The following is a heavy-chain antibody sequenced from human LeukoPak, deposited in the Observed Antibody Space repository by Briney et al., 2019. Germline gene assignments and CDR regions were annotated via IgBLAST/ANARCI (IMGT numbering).Heavy chain of an antibody. CDR3: AKRVAVAGYYFDY. CDR2: ISSSSSTI. CDR1: GFIFSSYS. J-gene: IGHJ4*02. D-gene: IGHD6-19*01. V-gene: IGHV3-48*01. Sequence: PGGSLRLSCVASGFIFSSYSMNWVRQAPGKGLEWVSYISSSSSTIYYADSVKGRFTISRDNSKNTLYVQMSSLRAEDTAVYYCAKRVAVAGYYFDYWGQGTLVTVSS.